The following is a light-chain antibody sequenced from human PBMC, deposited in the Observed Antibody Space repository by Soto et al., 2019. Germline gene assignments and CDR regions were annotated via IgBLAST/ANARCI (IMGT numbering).Light chain of an antibody. V-gene: IGLV2-8*01. CDR2: EVN. CDR3: SSYAGSTPWV. Sequence: QSALTQPPSASGSPGQSVTISCTGTSSDVGGYNYVSWYQQHPGKAPKLMIYEVNKRPSGVPDRFSGSKSGNTASLTVSGLRAEDEADYHCSSYAGSTPWVFGGGTKVTVL. CDR1: SSDVGGYNY. J-gene: IGLJ3*02.